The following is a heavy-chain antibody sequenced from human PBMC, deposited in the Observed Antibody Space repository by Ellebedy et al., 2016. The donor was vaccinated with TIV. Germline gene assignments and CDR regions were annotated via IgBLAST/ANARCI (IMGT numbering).Heavy chain of an antibody. D-gene: IGHD1-26*01. J-gene: IGHJ4*02. V-gene: IGHV4-38-2*02. CDR2: IHYSGST. CDR3: ARTVSEWGGSYFDY. Sequence: GSLRLSCTVSGYSISSGYYWGWIRQPPGMGLEWIGYIHYSGSTYHNPSLKSRLTMSVDTSKNQFSLKLSSVTAADTAVYYCARTVSEWGGSYFDYWGQGTLVTVSS. CDR1: GYSISSGYY.